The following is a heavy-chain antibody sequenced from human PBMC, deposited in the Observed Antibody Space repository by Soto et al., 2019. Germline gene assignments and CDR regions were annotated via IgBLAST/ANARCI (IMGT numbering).Heavy chain of an antibody. CDR1: GGSISSGGYY. CDR3: ARHDYGDYGY. J-gene: IGHJ4*02. Sequence: PSETLSLTCTVSGGSISSGGYYWSWIRQHPGKGMEWIGYIYYSGSTYYNPSLKSRVTISVDTSKNQFSLKLSSVTAADTAVYYCARHDYGDYGYWGQGTLVTVSS. CDR2: IYYSGST. D-gene: IGHD4-17*01. V-gene: IGHV4-31*03.